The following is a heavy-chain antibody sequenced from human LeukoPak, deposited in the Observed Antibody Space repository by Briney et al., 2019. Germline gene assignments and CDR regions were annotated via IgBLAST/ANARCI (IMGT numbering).Heavy chain of an antibody. V-gene: IGHV1-46*01. CDR1: GYTFTIDY. D-gene: IGHD1-26*01. CDR3: AGSSHQRNWFDP. CDR2: VHSSGGVI. J-gene: IGHJ5*02. Sequence: ASVKVSFKASGYTFTIDYMNWVRQAPGQGLEWMGIVHSSGGVIKYAQEFQDRLTVTRDTSTSTIYMELSSLRSEDTAVYYCAGSSHQRNWFDPWGQGTLVIVSS.